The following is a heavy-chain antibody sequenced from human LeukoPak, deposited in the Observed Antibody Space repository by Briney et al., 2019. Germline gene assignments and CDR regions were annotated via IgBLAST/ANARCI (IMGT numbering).Heavy chain of an antibody. CDR2: INHSGST. D-gene: IGHD5-24*01. CDR1: GGSFSGYY. V-gene: IGHV4-34*01. J-gene: IGHJ4*02. CDR3: ARQDGCNYLDS. Sequence: KTSETLSLTCAVYGGSFSGYYWSWIRQPPGKGLEWIGEINHSGSTNYNPSLKSRVTISVDTSKNQFSLKLSSVTAADTAMYYCARQDGCNYLDSWGQGTLVTVSS.